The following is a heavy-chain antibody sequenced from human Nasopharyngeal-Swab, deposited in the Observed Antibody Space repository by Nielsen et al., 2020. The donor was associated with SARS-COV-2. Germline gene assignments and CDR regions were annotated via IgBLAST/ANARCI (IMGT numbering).Heavy chain of an antibody. J-gene: IGHJ4*01. V-gene: IGHV4-39*01. CDR1: GASISSSNYY. Sequence: ESLKISCTVSGASISSSNYYWGWIRQPPGKGLEWIGTVYYSGNTYFNPSLKSRVTMSVDTSKHQFSLNLSSVTAADTALYYCARHSSGWSFDYWDHGTLVTVS. CDR3: ARHSSGWSFDY. CDR2: VYYSGNT. D-gene: IGHD6-19*01.